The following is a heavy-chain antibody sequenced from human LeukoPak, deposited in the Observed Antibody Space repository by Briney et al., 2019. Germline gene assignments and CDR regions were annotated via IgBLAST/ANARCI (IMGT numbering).Heavy chain of an antibody. D-gene: IGHD1-26*01. J-gene: IGHJ6*04. CDR3: ARENWDLVAVPMDV. V-gene: IGHV3-48*01. CDR1: GFSFSTSS. Sequence: GGSLRLSCAASGFSFSTSSRNWVRQAPGKGLEGISYISSSSSAIDYGDSVKVRFAISRDNANNYLYLQMNSLRAEDTAIYYCARENWDLVAVPMDVWGKGTTVIVSS. CDR2: ISSSSSAI.